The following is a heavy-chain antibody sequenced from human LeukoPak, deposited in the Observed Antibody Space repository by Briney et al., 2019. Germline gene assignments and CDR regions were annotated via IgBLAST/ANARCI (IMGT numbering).Heavy chain of an antibody. CDR1: GGYFCGYY. J-gene: IGHJ4*02. V-gene: IGHV4-34*01. Sequence: PSETLSLTCAVYGGYFCGYYWSWIRQPPGKGLEWIGEINHSGSTNYNPSLKSRVTISVDTSKNQFSLKLSSVTAADTAVYYCARGGGLNRYSGGYLDYWGQGTLVTVSS. D-gene: IGHD5-12*01. CDR2: INHSGST. CDR3: ARGGGLNRYSGGYLDY.